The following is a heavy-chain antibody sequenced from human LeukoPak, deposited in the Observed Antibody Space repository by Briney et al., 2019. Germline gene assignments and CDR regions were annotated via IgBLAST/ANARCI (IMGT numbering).Heavy chain of an antibody. CDR1: GFTFSSHA. D-gene: IGHD4-23*01. V-gene: IGHV3-30*04. Sequence: PGGSLRLSCVASGFTFSSHALHWVRQAPGKGLEWVAFISYDGRAKYYADSVKGRFTISRDNSKNTVFLQMNSLRAEDTAVYYCVKDGVSGNNNWDWFDPWGQGTLVTVSS. CDR3: VKDGVSGNNNWDWFDP. J-gene: IGHJ5*02. CDR2: ISYDGRAK.